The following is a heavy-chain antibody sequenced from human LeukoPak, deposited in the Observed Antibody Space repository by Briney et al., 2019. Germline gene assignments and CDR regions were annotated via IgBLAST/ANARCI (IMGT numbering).Heavy chain of an antibody. CDR3: AKRHASDY. CDR1: GVTFSSDA. CDR2: ISGSVGST. J-gene: IGHJ4*02. Sequence: PGGALRLSCAASGVTFSSDAMSWVRQAPGKGLEWVSAISGSVGSTYYADSVKGRFTISTDNSKNTLYLQMNSLRAEDTAVYYCAKRHASDYWGQGTLVTVSS. V-gene: IGHV3-23*01.